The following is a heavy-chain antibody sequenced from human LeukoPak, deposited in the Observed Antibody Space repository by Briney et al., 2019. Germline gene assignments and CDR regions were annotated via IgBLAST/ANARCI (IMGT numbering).Heavy chain of an antibody. CDR2: IYYSGST. CDR3: ARQGRLYYYYGMDV. V-gene: IGHV4-39*01. Sequence: SETLSLTCTVSGGSISSSSYYWGWIRQPPGKGLEWIGSIYYSGSTYYNPSLKSRVTISVDTSKNQFSLKLSSVTAADTAVYYCARQGRLYYYYGMDVWGQGTLVTVSS. CDR1: GGSISSSSYY. J-gene: IGHJ6*02.